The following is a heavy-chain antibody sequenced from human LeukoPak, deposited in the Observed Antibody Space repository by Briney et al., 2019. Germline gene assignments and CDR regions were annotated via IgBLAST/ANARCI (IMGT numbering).Heavy chain of an antibody. CDR3: ARETRDGYNSGGFDY. CDR2: IIPIFGTA. Sequence: SVKVSCKASGYTFTSYDINWVRQATGQGLEWMGGIIPIFGTANYAQKFQGRVTITADESTSTAYMELSSLRSEDTAVYYCARETRDGYNSGGFDYWGQGTLVTVSS. J-gene: IGHJ4*02. D-gene: IGHD5-24*01. CDR1: GYTFTSYD. V-gene: IGHV1-69*13.